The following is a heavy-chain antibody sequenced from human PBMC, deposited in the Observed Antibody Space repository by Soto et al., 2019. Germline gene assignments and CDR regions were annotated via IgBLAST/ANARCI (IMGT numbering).Heavy chain of an antibody. Sequence: SQTLSLTCGISGDSVSSKSAAWNWIRQSPSRDLEWLGRAYYRSQWYYDSAVSVRSRITVIPDTSKNQFSLQLNSVTPEDTAVYYCTKQKGDRRTYNGMDVWGQGTTVTVSS. V-gene: IGHV6-1*01. CDR2: AYYRSQWYY. D-gene: IGHD2-21*02. CDR3: TKQKGDRRTYNGMDV. CDR1: GDSVSSKSAA. J-gene: IGHJ6*02.